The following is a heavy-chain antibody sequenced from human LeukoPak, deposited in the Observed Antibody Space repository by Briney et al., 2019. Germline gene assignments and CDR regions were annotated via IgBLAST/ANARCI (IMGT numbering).Heavy chain of an antibody. V-gene: IGHV4-34*01. D-gene: IGHD5-24*01. CDR3: ARPIKGWFDP. J-gene: IGHJ5*02. Sequence: PSETLSLTCAVYGGSFSGYYWSWIRQPPGKGLEWIGEINHSGSTNYNPSLKSRVTISVDASKNQFSLKLSSVTAADTAVYYCARPIKGWFDPWGQGTLVTVSS. CDR2: INHSGST. CDR1: GGSFSGYY.